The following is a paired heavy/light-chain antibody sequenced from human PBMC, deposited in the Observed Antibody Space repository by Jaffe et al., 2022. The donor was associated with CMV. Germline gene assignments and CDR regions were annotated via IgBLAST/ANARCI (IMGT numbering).Heavy chain of an antibody. J-gene: IGHJ6*03. Sequence: QVQLVQSGAEVKKPGSSVKVSCKASGGTFSSYAISWVRQAPGQGLEWMGRIIPILGIANYAQKFQGRVTITADKSTSTAYMELSSLRSEDTAVYYCARGCGGGGSCYSYYYYYMDVWGKGTTVTVSS. D-gene: IGHD2-15*01. CDR1: GGTFSSYA. CDR2: IIPILGIA. V-gene: IGHV1-69*09. CDR3: ARGCGGGGSCYSYYYYYMDV.
Light chain of an antibody. V-gene: IGKV3-15*01. CDR3: QQYNNWPPA. Sequence: EIVMTQSPATLSVSPGERATLSCRASQSVSSNLAWYQQKPGQAPRLLIYGASTRATGIPARFSGSGSGTEFTLTISSLQSEDFAVYYCQQYNNWPPAFGQGTKVEIK. J-gene: IGKJ1*01. CDR1: QSVSSN. CDR2: GAS.